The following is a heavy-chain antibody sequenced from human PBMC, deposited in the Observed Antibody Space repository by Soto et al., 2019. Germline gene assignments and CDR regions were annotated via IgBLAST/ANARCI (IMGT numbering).Heavy chain of an antibody. D-gene: IGHD3-16*01. J-gene: IGHJ3*02. CDR2: IYYSGST. CDR1: GGSISSYY. V-gene: IGHV4-59*01. CDR3: ARTRGEGDAFDI. Sequence: QVQLQESGPGLVKPSETLSLTCTVSGGSISSYYWSWIRQPPGKGLEWIGYIYYSGSTNYNPSLKSRVTISVDTSKNPFSLKLSSVTAADTAVYYCARTRGEGDAFDIWGQGTMVTVSS.